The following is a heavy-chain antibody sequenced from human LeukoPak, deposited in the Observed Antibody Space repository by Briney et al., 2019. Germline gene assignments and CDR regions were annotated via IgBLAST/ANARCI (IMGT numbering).Heavy chain of an antibody. Sequence: SETLSLTCTVSGYSISSGYYWGWIRQPPGKGLEWIGSFYHSGSTYYNPSLKSRVTISVDRSKNQFSLKLSSVTAADTAVYYCARGDAKYSSSSYAFDIWGQGTMVTVSS. CDR2: FYHSGST. CDR3: ARGDAKYSSSSYAFDI. V-gene: IGHV4-38-2*02. D-gene: IGHD6-13*01. J-gene: IGHJ3*02. CDR1: GYSISSGYY.